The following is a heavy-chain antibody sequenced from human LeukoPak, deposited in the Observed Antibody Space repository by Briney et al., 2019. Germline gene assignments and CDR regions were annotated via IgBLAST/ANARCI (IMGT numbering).Heavy chain of an antibody. V-gene: IGHV3-30*03. Sequence: GGSLRLSCAASGFTFSSYGMHWVRQAPGKGLEWVTFISYDGTNKYYADSVKGRFTVSRDNSKNTLSLQMNSLRPEDTAVCYCARDFSTWYSIDYWGRGTLVTVSS. J-gene: IGHJ4*02. CDR2: ISYDGTNK. D-gene: IGHD2-15*01. CDR3: ARDFSTWYSIDY. CDR1: GFTFSSYG.